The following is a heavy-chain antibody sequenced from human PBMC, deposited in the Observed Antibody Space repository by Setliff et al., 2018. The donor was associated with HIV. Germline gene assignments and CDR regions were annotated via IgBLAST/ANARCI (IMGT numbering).Heavy chain of an antibody. CDR1: GYMFIAYG. CDR2: INAGNGNT. CDR3: ARGVVVVPAAIPSNWFDP. J-gene: IGHJ5*02. V-gene: IGHV1-3*01. D-gene: IGHD2-2*02. Sequence: ASVKVSCKTSGYMFIAYGMSWVRRAPGQGLEWMGWINAGNGNTKYSQKFQGRVTITRDTSASTAYMELSSLRSEDTAVYYCARGVVVVPAAIPSNWFDPWGQGTLVTVSS.